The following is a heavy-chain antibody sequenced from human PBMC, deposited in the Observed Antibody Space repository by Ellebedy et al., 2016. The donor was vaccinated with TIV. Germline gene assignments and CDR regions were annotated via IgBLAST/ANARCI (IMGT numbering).Heavy chain of an antibody. V-gene: IGHV1-18*01. CDR2: ISAYNGNT. CDR3: ARGPVGIVVVMMDY. D-gene: IGHD3-22*01. Sequence: ASVKVSXXASGGTFSSYGISWVRQAPGQGLEWMGWISAYNGNTNYAQKLQGRVTMTTDTSTSTAYMELRSLRSDDTAVYYCARGPVGIVVVMMDYWGQGTLVTVSS. J-gene: IGHJ4*02. CDR1: GGTFSSYG.